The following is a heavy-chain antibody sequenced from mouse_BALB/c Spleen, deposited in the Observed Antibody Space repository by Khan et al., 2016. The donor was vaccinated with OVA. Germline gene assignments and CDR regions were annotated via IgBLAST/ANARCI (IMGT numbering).Heavy chain of an antibody. Sequence: QIQLVQSGPELRKPGETVKVSCKASGYTFTDYGMNWVKQAPGKGLKWMGYINTYTGEPTYADDFKGRFAFSLETSASTAYLHINNLKDEDTATYFCAISPTWFAYWRQGTLVTVSA. CDR3: AISPTWFAY. CDR2: INTYTGEP. J-gene: IGHJ3*01. V-gene: IGHV9-3-1*01. CDR1: GYTFTDYG.